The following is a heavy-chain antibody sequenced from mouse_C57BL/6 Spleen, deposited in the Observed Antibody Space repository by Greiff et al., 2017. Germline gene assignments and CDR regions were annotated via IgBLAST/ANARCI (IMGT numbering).Heavy chain of an antibody. Sequence: VKLMESGPGLVAPSQSLSITCTVSGFSLTSYAISWVRQPPGKGLEWLGGIWTGGGTNYNSALKSRLSISKDKSKIQVFLKMNSLQTDDTARYYCARSDYGYFGDWGQGTTLTVSS. CDR2: IWTGGGT. D-gene: IGHD2-13*01. CDR3: ARSDYGYFGD. CDR1: GFSLTSYA. J-gene: IGHJ2*01. V-gene: IGHV2-9-1*01.